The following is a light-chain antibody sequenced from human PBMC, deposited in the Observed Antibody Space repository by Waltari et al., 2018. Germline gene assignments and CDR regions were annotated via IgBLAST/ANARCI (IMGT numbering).Light chain of an antibody. Sequence: EVVLTQSPGTLSLSPGEGATLSCRASQSISHYLAWYQQKPGQAPRLLIYHASSRATSIPDRFSGSGSGTYFSLTISRLEPEDFAVYYCQHYVNLPATFGQGTKVEIK. CDR1: QSISHY. CDR3: QHYVNLPAT. CDR2: HAS. V-gene: IGKV3-20*01. J-gene: IGKJ1*01.